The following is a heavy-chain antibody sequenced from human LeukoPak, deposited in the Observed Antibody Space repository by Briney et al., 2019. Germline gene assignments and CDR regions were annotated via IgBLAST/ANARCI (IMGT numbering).Heavy chain of an antibody. J-gene: IGHJ6*03. CDR3: ARGPSKEYYYSYYYMDV. V-gene: IGHV4-39*07. Sequence: PSETLSLTCSVSGDSISTSSYYWGWIRQPPGKGLEWIGYIYYSGSTYYNPSLKSRVTISVDTSKNQFSLKLTSVTAADTAVYYCARGPSKEYYYSYYYMDVWGKGTTVTVSS. CDR2: IYYSGST. CDR1: GDSISTSSYY.